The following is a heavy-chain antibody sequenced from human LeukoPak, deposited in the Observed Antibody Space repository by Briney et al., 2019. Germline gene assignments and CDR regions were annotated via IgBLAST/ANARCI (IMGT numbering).Heavy chain of an antibody. CDR1: GFTFSSYS. V-gene: IGHV3-21*01. J-gene: IGHJ4*02. Sequence: SGGSLRLSCAASGFTFSSYSMNWVRQAPGKGLEWVSSISSSSSYINYADSVRGRFTISRDNAKNSLYLQMNSLRAEDTAVYYCARDGRMWMIVVPLDYWGQGTLVTVSS. CDR2: ISSSSSYI. CDR3: ARDGRMWMIVVPLDY. D-gene: IGHD3-22*01.